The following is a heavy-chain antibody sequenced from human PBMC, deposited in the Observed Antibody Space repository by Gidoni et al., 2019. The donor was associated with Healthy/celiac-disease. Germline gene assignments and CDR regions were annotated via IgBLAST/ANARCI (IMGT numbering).Heavy chain of an antibody. V-gene: IGHV3-7*03. CDR2: IKQDGREK. CDR3: ARDVLGDYVWGSYRYRYFDY. D-gene: IGHD3-16*02. J-gene: IGHJ4*02. Sequence: MSWVRQAPGKGLEWVANIKQDGREKYYVDSVKGRFTISRDNAKNSLYLQMNSLRAEDTAVYYCARDVLGDYVWGSYRYRYFDYWGQGTLVTVSS.